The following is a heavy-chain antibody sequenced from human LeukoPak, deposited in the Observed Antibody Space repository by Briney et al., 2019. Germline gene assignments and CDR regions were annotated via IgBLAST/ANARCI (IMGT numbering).Heavy chain of an antibody. CDR2: IYYSGST. V-gene: IGHV4-59*01. CDR1: GFTFSSYA. J-gene: IGHJ4*02. D-gene: IGHD3-10*01. Sequence: PGGSLRLSCAASGFTFSSYAMNWVRQAPGKGLEWIGYIYYSGSTNYNPSLKSRVTISVDTSKNQFSLKLSSVTAADTAVYYCARYGSGSYRQFDFWGQGTLVTVSS. CDR3: ARYGSGSYRQFDF.